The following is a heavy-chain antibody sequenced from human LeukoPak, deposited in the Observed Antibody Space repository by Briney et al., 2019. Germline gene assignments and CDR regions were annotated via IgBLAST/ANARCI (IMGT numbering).Heavy chain of an antibody. J-gene: IGHJ4*02. CDR1: GFTFSNYG. CDR3: ARDPKQWLVLPYYSDY. V-gene: IGHV3-48*01. Sequence: GGSLRLSXGASGFTFSNYGISWVCQAPGRGLEWVSYISSSSSTIYYADSVKGRFTISRDNAKNSLYLQMNSLRAQDTAVYYCARDPKQWLVLPYYSDYWGQGTLVTVSS. CDR2: ISSSSSTI. D-gene: IGHD6-19*01.